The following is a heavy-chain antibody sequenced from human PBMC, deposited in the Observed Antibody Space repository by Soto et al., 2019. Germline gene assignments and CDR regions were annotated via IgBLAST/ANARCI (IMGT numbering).Heavy chain of an antibody. CDR2: ISQSGNT. CDR3: ERATQARGSSQTPPEF. Sequence: SETLSLTCSIYSGSFSGYYWSWIRQPPGKGLEWIGEISQSGNTNYSPSLKSRVSISIDTSKKQFSLNLASVSAADTAVYYCERATQARGSSQTPPEFWGQGTPVTVSS. V-gene: IGHV4-34*01. D-gene: IGHD6-6*01. CDR1: SGSFSGYY. J-gene: IGHJ4*02.